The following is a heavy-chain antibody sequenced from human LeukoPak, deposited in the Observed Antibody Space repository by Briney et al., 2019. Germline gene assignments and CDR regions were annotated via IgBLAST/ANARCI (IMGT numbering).Heavy chain of an antibody. Sequence: PGRSLRLSCAASVFTFSTYGMHSVPQAPGKGLEWVAVISYDGSNKWYTDSVKGRLAISRDDSKNTLYLQMNSLGAEDTAVYYCAKGQEKMTTINWFDPWGQGTLVTVSS. CDR3: AKGQEKMTTINWFDP. J-gene: IGHJ5*02. V-gene: IGHV3-30*18. D-gene: IGHD4-17*01. CDR2: ISYDGSNK. CDR1: VFTFSTYG.